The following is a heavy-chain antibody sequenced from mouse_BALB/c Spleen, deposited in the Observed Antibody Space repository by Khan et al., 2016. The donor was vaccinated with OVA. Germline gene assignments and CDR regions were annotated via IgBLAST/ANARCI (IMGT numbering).Heavy chain of an antibody. CDR1: GFTFSDYY. D-gene: IGHD2-13*01. CDR2: ISDGGGYT. J-gene: IGHJ3*01. V-gene: IGHV5-4*02. CDR3: ARGFYGDPFAY. Sequence: EVQLVESGGDSVKPGGSLKLSCAASGFTFSDYYMYWVRPTPEKGLEWVATISDGGGYTYYVDSVTGRFLSSRDDAKKHLHLQMSSVKTEATAMYYCARGFYGDPFAYWGQGTLVTVSA.